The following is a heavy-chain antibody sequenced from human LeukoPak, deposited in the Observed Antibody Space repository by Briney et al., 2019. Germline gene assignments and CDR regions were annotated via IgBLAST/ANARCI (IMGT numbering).Heavy chain of an antibody. CDR1: GYSFTSYW. V-gene: IGHV5-51*01. CDR2: IYPGDSDT. J-gene: IGHJ4*02. D-gene: IGHD3-9*01. CDR3: ARRWYDILTGYYNGFDY. Sequence: GESLKISCKGSGYSFTSYWIGWVRQLPGKALDWMGSIYPGDSDTRYSPSFQGQVTISADKSISTAYLQWSSLKASDTAMYYCARRWYDILTGYYNGFDYWGQGTLVTVSS.